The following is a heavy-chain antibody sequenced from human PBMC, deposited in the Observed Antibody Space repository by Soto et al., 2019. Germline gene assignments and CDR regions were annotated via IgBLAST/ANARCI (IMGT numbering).Heavy chain of an antibody. D-gene: IGHD3-9*01. Sequence: GGSLRLSCAASGFTFSSYAMSWVRQAPGKGLEWVSAISGSGGSTYYADSVKGRFTISRDNSKNTLYLQMNSLRAEDTAVYYCAKDRHYDILTGDFDYWGQGTLVTVSS. CDR3: AKDRHYDILTGDFDY. CDR2: ISGSGGST. V-gene: IGHV3-23*01. J-gene: IGHJ4*02. CDR1: GFTFSSYA.